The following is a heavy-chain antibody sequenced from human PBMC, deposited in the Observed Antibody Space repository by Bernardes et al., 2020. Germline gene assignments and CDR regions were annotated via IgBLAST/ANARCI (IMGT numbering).Heavy chain of an antibody. J-gene: IGHJ6*04. V-gene: IGHV4-59*01. Sequence: SETLSLTCTVSGGSISGYYWSWIRKPPGKGLEWIGYIKYSGNTNYNPSLMSRVTMSVDMSKNQLSLKLSSVTAADTAVYYCARDGGDYIAPYGLDVWGKGTTVTVSS. CDR2: IKYSGNT. CDR1: GGSISGYY. D-gene: IGHD4-17*01. CDR3: ARDGGDYIAPYGLDV.